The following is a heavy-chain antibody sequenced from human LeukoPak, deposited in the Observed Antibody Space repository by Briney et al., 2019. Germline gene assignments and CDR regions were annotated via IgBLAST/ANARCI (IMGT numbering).Heavy chain of an antibody. D-gene: IGHD6-19*01. CDR1: EFTFSGHA. V-gene: IGHV3-30-3*01. CDR2: ISYDGNNK. J-gene: IGHJ4*02. CDR3: ARDGFPGGTVAGTYLNY. Sequence: PGRSLRLSCAASEFTFSGHAMHWVRQAPGKGLEWVAVISYDGNNKFYADSVKGRFTISGDDSRNTLSLQMNSLRAEDTAVYYCARDGFPGGTVAGTYLNYWGQGTLVTVSS.